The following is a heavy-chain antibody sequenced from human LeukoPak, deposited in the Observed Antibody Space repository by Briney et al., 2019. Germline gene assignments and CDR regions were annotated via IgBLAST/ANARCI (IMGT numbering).Heavy chain of an antibody. Sequence: GGSLRLSCVASGFSFSSYAMSWVRQAPGKGLEWVSVVTTGGASTFYADSVKGRFTISRDNSKNTLYLQMDSLRAEDTAIYHCAKGGSGNYYYYYMDVWGRGTTVTVSS. D-gene: IGHD1-26*01. V-gene: IGHV3-23*01. CDR2: VTTGGAST. J-gene: IGHJ6*03. CDR3: AKGGSGNYYYYYMDV. CDR1: GFSFSSYA.